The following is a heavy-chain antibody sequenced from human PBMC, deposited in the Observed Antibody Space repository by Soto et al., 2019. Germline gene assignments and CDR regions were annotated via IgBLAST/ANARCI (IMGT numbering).Heavy chain of an antibody. CDR3: ARDRSDTAMVNYYYGMDV. Sequence: ASVKVSCKASGYTFTGYYMHWVRQAPGQGLEWMGWINPSSGGTNYAQKFQGWVTMTRDTSISTAYMELSRLRSDDTAVYYCARDRSDTAMVNYYYGMDVWGQGTTVTVSS. D-gene: IGHD5-18*01. CDR2: INPSSGGT. J-gene: IGHJ6*02. V-gene: IGHV1-2*04. CDR1: GYTFTGYY.